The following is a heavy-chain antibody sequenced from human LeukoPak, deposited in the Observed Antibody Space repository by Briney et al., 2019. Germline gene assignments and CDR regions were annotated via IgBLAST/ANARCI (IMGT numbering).Heavy chain of an antibody. J-gene: IGHJ4*02. D-gene: IGHD3-22*01. CDR1: TGSISTYF. Sequence: SETLSLTCTVSTGSISTYFWSWIRQPPGKGLEWIGYIDYTGTTNYNPSLKSRVTISVDTSKNHFSLKLNSVTAADTALYYCARGTDDSSGYPGYWGQGTLVTVSS. CDR3: ARGTDDSSGYPGY. CDR2: IDYTGTT. V-gene: IGHV4-59*13.